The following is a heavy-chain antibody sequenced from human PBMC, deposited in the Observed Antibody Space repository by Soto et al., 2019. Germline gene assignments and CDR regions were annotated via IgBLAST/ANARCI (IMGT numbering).Heavy chain of an antibody. Sequence: SETLSLTCSFSGDSVTSHYLTWIRQSPEKGLEWIGYMHYTGFSHYNPSLKSRLTISRDNSKNTLYLQMNSLRAEDTAVYYCAKVFREAVADPFDYWGQGTLVTVSS. V-gene: IGHV4-59*02. CDR2: MHYTGFS. CDR1: GDSVTSHY. J-gene: IGHJ4*02. CDR3: AKVFREAVADPFDY. D-gene: IGHD6-19*01.